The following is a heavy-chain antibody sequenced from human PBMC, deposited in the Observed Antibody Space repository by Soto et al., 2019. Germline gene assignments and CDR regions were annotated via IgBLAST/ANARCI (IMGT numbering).Heavy chain of an antibody. CDR1: GYSFTSYW. V-gene: IGHV5-51*01. CDR2: IYPGDSDT. CDR3: ARLYDSSGYLEWYFDY. Sequence: LGESLKISCKGSGYSFTSYWIGWVRQMPGKGLEWMGIIYPGDSDTRYSPSFQGQVTISADKSISTAYLQWSSLKASDTAMYYCARLYDSSGYLEWYFDYWGQGTLVTVSS. D-gene: IGHD3-22*01. J-gene: IGHJ4*02.